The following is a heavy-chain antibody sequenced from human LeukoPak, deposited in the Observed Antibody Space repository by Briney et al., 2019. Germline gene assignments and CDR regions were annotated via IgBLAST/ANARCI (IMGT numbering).Heavy chain of an antibody. CDR2: IYSSGST. Sequence: SQTLSLTCTVSGDSISSGSYYWSWIRQPAGKGLEWIGRIYSSGSTNYNPSLKSRVTISVDTSKNQFSLKLSSVTAADTAVYYCARVFRGYSYGYLGAFDIWGPGTMVTVSS. CDR1: GDSISSGSYY. V-gene: IGHV4-61*02. D-gene: IGHD5-18*01. CDR3: ARVFRGYSYGYLGAFDI. J-gene: IGHJ3*02.